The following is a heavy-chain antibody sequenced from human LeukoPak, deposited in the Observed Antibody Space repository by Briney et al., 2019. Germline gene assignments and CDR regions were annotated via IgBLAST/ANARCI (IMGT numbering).Heavy chain of an antibody. CDR1: NYSISSGYY. Sequence: PSETLSLTCIVSNYSISSGYYWAWIRQPPGKGLEWIGSVYHSGTTFYNPSLRSRLTISMDTSKNQFSLNLSSVTAADTAVYFCARRGTSWPHWYFDLWGRGTLVTVSS. J-gene: IGHJ2*01. CDR2: VYHSGTT. V-gene: IGHV4-38-2*02. D-gene: IGHD6-13*01. CDR3: ARRGTSWPHWYFDL.